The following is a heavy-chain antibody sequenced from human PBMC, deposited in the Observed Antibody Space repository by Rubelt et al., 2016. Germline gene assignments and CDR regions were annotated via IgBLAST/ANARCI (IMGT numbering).Heavy chain of an antibody. Sequence: EVQVVESGGGLVQPGGSLRLSCAMSGFTSSRYWMTWIRQAPGKGLEWLASMKEDGSGENYVDSVKGRFTMSSDNAKNSLFLQMDRLRVEDTAVYYCARDGVWGQGTLVTVSA. D-gene: IGHD3-3*01. V-gene: IGHV3-7*01. CDR3: ARDGV. CDR1: GFTSSRYW. CDR2: MKEDGSGE. J-gene: IGHJ4*02.